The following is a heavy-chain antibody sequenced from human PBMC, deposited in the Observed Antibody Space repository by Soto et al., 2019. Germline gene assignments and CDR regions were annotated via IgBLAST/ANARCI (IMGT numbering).Heavy chain of an antibody. CDR1: GFTFSSYW. CDR3: AREPERYYDFWSGSGARNPYGMDV. D-gene: IGHD3-3*01. Sequence: GGSLRLSCAASGFTFSSYWMHWVRQAPGKGLVWVSRINSDGSSTSYADSVKGRFTISRDNAKNTLYLQMNSLRAEDTAVYYCAREPERYYDFWSGSGARNPYGMDVWGQGTTVTVSS. CDR2: INSDGSST. V-gene: IGHV3-74*01. J-gene: IGHJ6*02.